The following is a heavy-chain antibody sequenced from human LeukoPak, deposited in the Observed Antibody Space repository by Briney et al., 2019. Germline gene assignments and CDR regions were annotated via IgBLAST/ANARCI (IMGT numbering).Heavy chain of an antibody. J-gene: IGHJ4*02. CDR2: ISYDGSNK. CDR1: GFTFSSYA. Sequence: GRSLRLSCAASGFTFSSYAMHWVRLAPGKGLEWVAVISYDGSNKYYADSVKGRFTISRDNFKNTLYLQMNSLRAEDTAVYYCATGVVVVAALTMDYWGQGTLVTVSS. D-gene: IGHD2-15*01. V-gene: IGHV3-30-3*01. CDR3: ATGVVVVAALTMDY.